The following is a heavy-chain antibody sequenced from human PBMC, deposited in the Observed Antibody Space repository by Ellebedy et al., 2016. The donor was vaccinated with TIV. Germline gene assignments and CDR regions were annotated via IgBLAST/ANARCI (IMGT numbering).Heavy chain of an antibody. D-gene: IGHD3-10*01. CDR3: ARGRAVDY. J-gene: IGHJ4*02. CDR1: GFSFSSYS. Sequence: GESLKISCAASGFSFSSYSMNWVRQAPGKGLEWVSSISSSSSDIYYADSVKGRFTISRDNAKNSLYLQINSLRAEDTAVYHCARGRAVDYWGQGTLVTVSS. CDR2: ISSSSSDI. V-gene: IGHV3-21*01.